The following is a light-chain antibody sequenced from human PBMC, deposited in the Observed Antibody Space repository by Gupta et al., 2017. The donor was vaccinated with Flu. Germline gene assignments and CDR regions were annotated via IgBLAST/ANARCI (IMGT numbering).Light chain of an antibody. V-gene: IGKV3-20*01. CDR3: QQYGSSPHT. CDR2: GAS. Sequence: GTLSLSPGERATLSCRASQTITNNFLAWYHKKPGQSPRLLIHGASTRAIGIPDRFSGNGSGADFTLTISRLEPEDFAVYYCQQYGSSPHTFGQGTNLEIK. CDR1: QTITNNF. J-gene: IGKJ2*01.